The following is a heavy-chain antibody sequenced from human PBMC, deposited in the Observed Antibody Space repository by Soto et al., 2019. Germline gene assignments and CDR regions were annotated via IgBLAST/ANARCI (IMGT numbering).Heavy chain of an antibody. D-gene: IGHD1-1*01. J-gene: IGHJ4*02. CDR3: ARTLPNRQLFDS. CDR1: GGSISSGGYY. CDR2: IYHSGST. Sequence: SETLSLTCTVSGGSISSGGYYWNWIRQPPGKGLEWIGYIYHSGSTYYNPSLKSRVTISVDRSKNQFSLKLSSVTAADTAVYYCARTLPNRQLFDSWSQGTLVTVSS. V-gene: IGHV4-30-2*01.